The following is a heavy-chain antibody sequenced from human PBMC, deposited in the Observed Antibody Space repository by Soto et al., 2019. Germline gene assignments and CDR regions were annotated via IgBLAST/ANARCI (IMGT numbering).Heavy chain of an antibody. CDR3: VRQVHGNRRFNWFDP. CDR2: IYHNGRT. J-gene: IGHJ5*02. Sequence: SETLSLTCSVSGASVTGTTYYWGWIRQSPGKGLEWIGNIYHNGRTDYNPSLKNRVAISIDASKTHFSLRLTSVTAADTAMYYCVRQVHGNRRFNWFDPWGQGTVVTVSS. D-gene: IGHD1-1*01. V-gene: IGHV4-39*01. CDR1: GASVTGTTYY.